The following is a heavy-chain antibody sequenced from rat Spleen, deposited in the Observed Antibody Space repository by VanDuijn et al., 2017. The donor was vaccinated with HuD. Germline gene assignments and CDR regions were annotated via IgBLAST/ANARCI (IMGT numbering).Heavy chain of an antibody. CDR3: ARRHYGYTDYFDY. J-gene: IGHJ2*01. CDR1: GFTFSDTG. V-gene: IGHV5S13*01. CDR2: ISTGGANT. Sequence: EVQLVESGGGLVQPGRSLKLSCAASGFTFSDTGMAWVRQTPTKGLEWVASISTGGANTYYRDSVKGRVTISRDNAKSTLSLQMDSLRSEDTATYYCARRHYGYTDYFDYWGQGVMVTVSS. D-gene: IGHD1-9*01.